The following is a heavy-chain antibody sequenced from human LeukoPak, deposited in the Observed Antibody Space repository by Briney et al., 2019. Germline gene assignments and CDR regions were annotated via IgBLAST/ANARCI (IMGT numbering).Heavy chain of an antibody. D-gene: IGHD6-19*01. Sequence: VGSLRLSCAASGFTFSSYGMHWVRQAPGKGLEWVAVISYDGSNKYYADSVKGRFTISRDNSKNTLYLQMNSLRAEETAVYYCAKDLVAVAATDYYGMDVWGQGTTVTVSS. CDR1: GFTFSSYG. V-gene: IGHV3-30*18. CDR2: ISYDGSNK. CDR3: AKDLVAVAATDYYGMDV. J-gene: IGHJ6*02.